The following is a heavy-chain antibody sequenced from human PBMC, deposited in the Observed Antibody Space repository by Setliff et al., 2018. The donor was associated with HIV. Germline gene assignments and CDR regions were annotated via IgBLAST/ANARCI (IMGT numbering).Heavy chain of an antibody. CDR1: GVSISGHF. CDR2: IYTSGTT. D-gene: IGHD5-18*01. CDR3: ARRDGYSYGFYFDY. V-gene: IGHV4-4*09. J-gene: IGHJ4*02. Sequence: SETLSLTCFVSGVSISGHFWGWIRQPPGKGLEWIGYIYTSGTTEYNPSLDSRVTISVDTSRDQFSLNLRSVTAADTALYFCARRDGYSYGFYFDYWGQGTLVTVSS.